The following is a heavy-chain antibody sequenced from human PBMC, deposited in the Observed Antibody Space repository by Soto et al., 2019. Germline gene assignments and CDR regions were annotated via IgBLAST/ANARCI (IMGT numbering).Heavy chain of an antibody. Sequence: QVQLVESGGAVVQPGRSLRLSCAGSGFTFSAYGIHWVRLAPGKGLEWVAVISHDGSDEDYADSVRGRFSISRDFSDDTVHLQMNSLRDEDTAVYFCAKPLGVSTSSWRSVAFAIWGQGTMVTVSS. CDR3: AKPLGVSTSSWRSVAFAI. V-gene: IGHV3-30*18. D-gene: IGHD6-13*01. J-gene: IGHJ3*02. CDR1: GFTFSAYG. CDR2: ISHDGSDE.